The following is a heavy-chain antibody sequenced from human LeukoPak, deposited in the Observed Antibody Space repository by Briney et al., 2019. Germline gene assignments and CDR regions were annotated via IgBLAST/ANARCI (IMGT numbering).Heavy chain of an antibody. Sequence: PGGSLRLSCAASGFTFSSYAMSWVRQAPGKGLEWVSAISGSGGSTYYADSVKGRFTISRDNSKNTLYLQMNSLRAEDTAVYYCAKFQGYYDSSGYSRGNYFDYWGQGTLVTVSS. D-gene: IGHD3-22*01. CDR1: GFTFSSYA. V-gene: IGHV3-23*01. CDR2: ISGSGGST. CDR3: AKFQGYYDSSGYSRGNYFDY. J-gene: IGHJ4*02.